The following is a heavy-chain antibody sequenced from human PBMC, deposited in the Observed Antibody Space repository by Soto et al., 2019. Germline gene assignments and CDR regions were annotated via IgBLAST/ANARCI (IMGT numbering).Heavy chain of an antibody. CDR3: ARARRDSWERKRYGVDV. CDR1: GYTFTSYD. CDR2: ISPNSGNT. Sequence: SVKVSCKASGYTFTSYDISWVRQAPGQGLEWMGWISPNSGNTNDAQKLQGRVTMTRNTSISTAYMELRSLRSEATAVYDYARARRDSWERKRYGVDVSGKGSTV. D-gene: IGHD1-1*01. J-gene: IGHJ6*04. V-gene: IGHV1-8*01.